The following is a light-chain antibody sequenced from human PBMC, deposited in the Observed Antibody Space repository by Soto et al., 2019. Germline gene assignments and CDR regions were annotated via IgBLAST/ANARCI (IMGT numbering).Light chain of an antibody. CDR3: QQYDSSPRT. V-gene: IGKV3-20*01. J-gene: IGKJ1*01. Sequence: DIVLTQSPGTLASSPGERATLCCRRSQSVSSYSLAWYQQKPGQAPRLVMYGTSNRATGIPDRFSGSGSGTDFTLTSSRLEPEDFAVYYCQQYDSSPRTFGQGTKVDIK. CDR1: QSVSSYS. CDR2: GTS.